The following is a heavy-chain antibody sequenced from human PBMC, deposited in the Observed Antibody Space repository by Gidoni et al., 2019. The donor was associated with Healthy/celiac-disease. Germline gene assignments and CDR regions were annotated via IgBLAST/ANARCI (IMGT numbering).Heavy chain of an antibody. CDR1: GGTFSSYA. Sequence: EVKKPGSSVKVSCKASGGTFSSYAISWVRQAPGQGLEWMGGIIPIFGTANYAQKFQSRVTITEDESTSTAYMVLSSVRSEDTAVYYCARGLSSGYSMDVWGQGTTVTVSS. D-gene: IGHD3-22*01. CDR3: ARGLSSGYSMDV. CDR2: IIPIFGTA. V-gene: IGHV1-69*01. J-gene: IGHJ6*02.